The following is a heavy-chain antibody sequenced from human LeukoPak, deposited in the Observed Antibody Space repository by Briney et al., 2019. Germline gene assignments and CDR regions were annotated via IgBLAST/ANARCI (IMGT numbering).Heavy chain of an antibody. CDR1: GYTFTSYG. J-gene: IGHJ6*02. V-gene: IGHV1-18*01. CDR2: NSAYNGNT. CDR3: ARYYDSSGYYLAEDYYYYGMDV. Sequence: GASVKVSCKASGYTFTSYGISWVRQAPGQGLEWMGWNSAYNGNTNYAQKLQGRVTMTTDTSTSTAYMELRSLRSDDTAVYYCARYYDSSGYYLAEDYYYYGMDVWGQGATVTVSS. D-gene: IGHD3-22*01.